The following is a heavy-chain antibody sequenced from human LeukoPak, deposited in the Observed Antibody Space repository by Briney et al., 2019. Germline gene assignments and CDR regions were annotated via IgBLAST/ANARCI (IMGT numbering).Heavy chain of an antibody. D-gene: IGHD1-26*01. V-gene: IGHV1-69*08. CDR2: ITPVINTA. Sequence: VKVSCXTSGGTFLSHTFSWVRQAPGQGLEWMGKITPVINTANYAQTFLGRVSIYADKSTTTVYMDLSGLRPDDTAVYYCARVNLRGSNYNWFDPWGQGTLVTVAS. CDR1: GGTFLSHT. J-gene: IGHJ5*02. CDR3: ARVNLRGSNYNWFDP.